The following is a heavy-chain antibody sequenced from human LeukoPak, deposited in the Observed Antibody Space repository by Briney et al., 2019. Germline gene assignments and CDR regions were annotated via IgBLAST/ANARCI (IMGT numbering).Heavy chain of an antibody. J-gene: IGHJ3*02. CDR3: AKDRHDYGDYGAPFDI. V-gene: IGHV3-30*02. Sequence: GGSLRLSCAASGFTFSSYGMHWVRQAPGKGLEWVAFIRYDGSNKYYADSVKGRFTISRDNSKNTLYLQMNSLRAEDTAVYYCAKDRHDYGDYGAPFDIWGQGTMVTVSS. CDR1: GFTFSSYG. CDR2: IRYDGSNK. D-gene: IGHD4-17*01.